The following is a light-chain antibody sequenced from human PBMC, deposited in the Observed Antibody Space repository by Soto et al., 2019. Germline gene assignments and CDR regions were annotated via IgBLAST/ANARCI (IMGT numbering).Light chain of an antibody. CDR1: QSVGSD. CDR2: DAS. J-gene: IGKJ1*01. Sequence: EIVMTQSPATLSVSPGERATLSCRASQSVGSDLAWYQQKPGQAPRLLIYDASNRATGIPARFSGSGSGTDFTLTISSLEPEDFAVYYCQQRTKWRTFGQGTKVDIK. CDR3: QQRTKWRT. V-gene: IGKV3-11*01.